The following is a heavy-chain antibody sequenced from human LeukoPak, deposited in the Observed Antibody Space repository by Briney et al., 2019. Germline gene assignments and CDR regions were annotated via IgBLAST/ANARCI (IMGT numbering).Heavy chain of an antibody. Sequence: SETLSLTCVVSGGSVSGYYWGWIRQPPGRGLEWLGYVYYSGSTNYNPSFKSRITISVDTSRNQFSLQLSSVTAADTAVYYCARIHRYCSGGACYVLDNWGQGTLVAVSS. V-gene: IGHV4-59*02. CDR3: ARIHRYCSGGACYVLDN. D-gene: IGHD2-15*01. J-gene: IGHJ4*02. CDR2: VYYSGST. CDR1: GGSVSGYY.